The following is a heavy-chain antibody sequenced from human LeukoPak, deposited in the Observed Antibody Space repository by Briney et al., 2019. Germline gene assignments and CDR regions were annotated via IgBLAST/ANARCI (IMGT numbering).Heavy chain of an antibody. D-gene: IGHD1-26*01. CDR1: GFTFSSYA. Sequence: GGSLRLSCAASGFTFSSYAMSWIRQAPGKGLEWVSAISGSGGSTYYADSVKGRFTISRDNSKNTLYLQMNSLRAEDTAVYYCARSIVGATPFDPWGQGTLVTVSS. CDR2: ISGSGGST. V-gene: IGHV3-23*01. J-gene: IGHJ5*02. CDR3: ARSIVGATPFDP.